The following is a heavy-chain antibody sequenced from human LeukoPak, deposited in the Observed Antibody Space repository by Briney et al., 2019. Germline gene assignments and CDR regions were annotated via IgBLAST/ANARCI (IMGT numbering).Heavy chain of an antibody. Sequence: ASVKVSCKASGYTFTSYYMHWVRQAPGQGLEWMGWITAYNGNTNYAQKFQGRVTMTTDTSTSTVYMELRSLRSDDTAVYYCARGLSCSGNTCYAAHFDSWGQGTLVTVSS. D-gene: IGHD2-15*01. CDR3: ARGLSCSGNTCYAAHFDS. V-gene: IGHV1-18*04. CDR2: ITAYNGNT. J-gene: IGHJ4*02. CDR1: GYTFTSYY.